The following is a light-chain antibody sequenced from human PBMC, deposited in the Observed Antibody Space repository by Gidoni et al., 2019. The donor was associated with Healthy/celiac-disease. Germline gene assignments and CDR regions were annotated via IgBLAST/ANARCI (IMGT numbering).Light chain of an antibody. CDR1: QSISSY. V-gene: IGKV1-39*01. Sequence: DIQVSQSPSSLSASVGDRVTITCRASQSISSYLNWYQQKPGKAPQLLIYAASSLQSGVPSRFSGSGSWTDFTLTISSLQPEDFATYYCQQSYSTLWTFGQGTKVEIK. CDR2: AAS. CDR3: QQSYSTLWT. J-gene: IGKJ1*01.